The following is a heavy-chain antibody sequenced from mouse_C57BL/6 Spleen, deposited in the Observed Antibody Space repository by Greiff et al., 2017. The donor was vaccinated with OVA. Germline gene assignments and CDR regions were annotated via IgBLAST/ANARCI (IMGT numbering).Heavy chain of an antibody. CDR2: ISDGGSYT. Sequence: ESGGGLVKPGGSLKLSCAASGFTFSSYAMSWVRQTPEKRLEWVATISDGGSYTYYPDNVKGRFTISRDNAKNNLYLQMSHLKSEDTAMYYCARDGYYGSSPLYAMDYWGQGTSVTVSS. J-gene: IGHJ4*01. CDR1: GFTFSSYA. CDR3: ARDGYYGSSPLYAMDY. V-gene: IGHV5-4*01. D-gene: IGHD1-1*01.